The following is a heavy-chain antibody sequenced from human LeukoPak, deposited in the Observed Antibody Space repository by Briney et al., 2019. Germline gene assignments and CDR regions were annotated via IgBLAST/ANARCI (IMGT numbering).Heavy chain of an antibody. Sequence: PGGSLRLSCAASEFTFSNYAMSWVRQAPGKGLEWVSGSTGTGYSTYYADSVKGRFTISRDNAKNSLYLQMNSLRAEDTAVYYCAREGTYYGDYVYFDYWGQGTLVTVSS. CDR1: EFTFSNYA. D-gene: IGHD4-17*01. J-gene: IGHJ4*02. V-gene: IGHV3-23*01. CDR3: AREGTYYGDYVYFDY. CDR2: STGTGYST.